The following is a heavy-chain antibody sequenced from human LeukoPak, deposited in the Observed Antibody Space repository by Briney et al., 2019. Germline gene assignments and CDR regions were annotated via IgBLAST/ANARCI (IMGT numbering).Heavy chain of an antibody. Sequence: EASVKVSCKASGGTFSSYAISWVRQAPGQGLEWMGGIIPIFGTANYAQKFQGRVTITTDESTSTAYMELSSLRSEDTAVYYCASWVPAAGYRDAFDIWGQGTMVTVSS. J-gene: IGHJ3*02. CDR1: GGTFSSYA. V-gene: IGHV1-69*05. CDR2: IIPIFGTA. CDR3: ASWVPAAGYRDAFDI. D-gene: IGHD6-13*01.